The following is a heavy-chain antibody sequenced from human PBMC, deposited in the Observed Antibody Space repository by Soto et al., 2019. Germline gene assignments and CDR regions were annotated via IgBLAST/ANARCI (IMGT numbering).Heavy chain of an antibody. Sequence: ASVKVSCKASGYTFTSYDINWVRQATGQGLEWMGWMNPNSGNTGYAQKFQGRVTMTRNTSISTAYMELSSLRSEDTGKARKFQGRVTLARKTSLRQAYMELSGLGSEDTAVDYCARVGCSSTSCYGETHAEYFQHWGQGTLVTVSS. D-gene: IGHD1-26*01. CDR3: FQGRVTLARKTSLRQAYMELSGLGSEDTAVDYCARVGCSSTSCYGETHAEYFQH. V-gene: IGHV1-8*01. CDR1: GYTFTSYD. CDR2: MNPNSGNT. J-gene: IGHJ1*01.